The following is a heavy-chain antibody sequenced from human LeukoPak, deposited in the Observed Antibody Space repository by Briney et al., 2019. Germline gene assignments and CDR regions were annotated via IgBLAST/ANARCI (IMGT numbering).Heavy chain of an antibody. CDR1: GYSISSGYY. CDR3: ARKGPEHLPTYFDH. V-gene: IGHV4-38-2*02. CDR2: IWPSGST. Sequence: SETLSLTCTVSGYSISSGYYWSWIRQSPGQGLEWIGYIWPSGSTNYNPSLSGRVAISLDKSRNHFTLMVTAVTAADTAFYYCARKGPEHLPTYFDHWGRGILVTVSS. J-gene: IGHJ4*02. D-gene: IGHD2-21*01.